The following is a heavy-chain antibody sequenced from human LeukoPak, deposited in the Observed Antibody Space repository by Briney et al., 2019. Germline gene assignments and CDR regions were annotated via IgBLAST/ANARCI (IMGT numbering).Heavy chain of an antibody. D-gene: IGHD6-19*01. V-gene: IGHV3-33*01. CDR2: IWYDGSNK. CDR3: ARDSYSSGWFDY. J-gene: IGHJ4*02. Sequence: PGRSLRLSCAASGFTFSSYGMHWVRQAPGKGLEWVAVIWYDGSNKYYADSVKGRFTISRDNSKNTLYQQMNSLRAEDTAVYYCARDSYSSGWFDYWGQGTLVTVSS. CDR1: GFTFSSYG.